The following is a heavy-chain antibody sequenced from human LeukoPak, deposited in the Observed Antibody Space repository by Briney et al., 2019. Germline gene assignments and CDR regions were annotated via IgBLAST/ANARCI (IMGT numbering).Heavy chain of an antibody. D-gene: IGHD6-13*01. J-gene: IGHJ4*02. V-gene: IGHV1-24*01. Sequence: RASVKVSCKVSGYTLTELSMHWVRQAPGKGLEWMGGFDPKDGETIYAQKFQGRVTMTEDTPTHTAYMELRSLRSEDTAVYHCAATPGIAPVGIIGIDFWGQGTLLTVSS. CDR3: AATPGIAPVGIIGIDF. CDR2: FDPKDGET. CDR1: GYTLTELS.